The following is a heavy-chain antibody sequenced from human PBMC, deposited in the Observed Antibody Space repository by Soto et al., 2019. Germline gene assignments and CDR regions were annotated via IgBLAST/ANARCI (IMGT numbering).Heavy chain of an antibody. V-gene: IGHV4-39*01. Sequence: QLQLQESGPGLVKPSETLSLTCTVSGGSISSSSYYWGWIRQPPGKGLEWIGGIYYSGGTYYNPSLKSRVTISVDTSKNQFSLKLSSVTAADTAVYYCARPMRVRYCISTSCLDAFDIWGQGTMVTVSS. CDR1: GGSISSSSYY. J-gene: IGHJ3*02. D-gene: IGHD2-2*01. CDR3: ARPMRVRYCISTSCLDAFDI. CDR2: IYYSGGT.